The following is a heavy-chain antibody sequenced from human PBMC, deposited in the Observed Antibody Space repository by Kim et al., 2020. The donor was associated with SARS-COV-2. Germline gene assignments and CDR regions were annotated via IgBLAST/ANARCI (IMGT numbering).Heavy chain of an antibody. Sequence: SETLSLTCTVSGGSVSSGSYYWSWIRQPPGKGLEWIGYIYYSGSTNYNPSLKSRVTISVDTSKNQFSLKLSSVTAADTAVYYCARDEYGGDWYFDLWGRGTLVTVSS. J-gene: IGHJ2*01. CDR3: ARDEYGGDWYFDL. CDR1: GGSVSSGSYY. V-gene: IGHV4-61*01. CDR2: IYYSGST. D-gene: IGHD4-17*01.